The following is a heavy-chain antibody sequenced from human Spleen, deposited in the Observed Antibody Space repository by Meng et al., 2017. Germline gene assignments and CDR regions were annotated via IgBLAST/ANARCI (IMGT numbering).Heavy chain of an antibody. D-gene: IGHD6-19*01. V-gene: IGHV4-34*01. CDR3: VRSSGWVRTGFDP. J-gene: IGHJ5*02. CDR2: IYHSGRT. Sequence: QVQLQQWGAGLLKPSETLSLTCAVYGGSFSGYYWSWIRQPPGKGLEWIGEIYHSGRTNYNPSVKSRVTMSVDKSQNQFSLKLTSVTAADTAVYYCVRSSGWVRTGFDPWGQGTLVTVS. CDR1: GGSFSGYY.